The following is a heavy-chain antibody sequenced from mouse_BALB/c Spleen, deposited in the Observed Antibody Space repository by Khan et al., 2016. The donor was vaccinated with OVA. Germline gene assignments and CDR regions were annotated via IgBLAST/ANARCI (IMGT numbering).Heavy chain of an antibody. D-gene: IGHD2-3*01. CDR1: GFTFSNYA. CDR3: ARQGGIYDGPFDY. V-gene: IGHV5-9-3*01. Sequence: EVELVESGGGLVKPGGSLKLSCAASGFTFSNYAMSWVRQTPEKRLEWVATVSSGGSFTYSPDRVKGRFTISRDNAKNTMYLQMSSLMSEDTAMYYCARQGGIYDGPFDYWGQGTTLTVSS. J-gene: IGHJ2*01. CDR2: VSSGGSFT.